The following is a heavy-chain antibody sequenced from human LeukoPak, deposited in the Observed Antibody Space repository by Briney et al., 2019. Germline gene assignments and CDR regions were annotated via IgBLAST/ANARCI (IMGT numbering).Heavy chain of an antibody. D-gene: IGHD2-15*01. CDR1: GFTFTTNW. CDR3: ARVLRYCSGGNCYSGGLGYMDV. Sequence: GGSLTLSCAASGFTFTTNWMTWGRQPPAPGLEGVATINQHASEKYYADSVKGRFTISRGNAKNSLFLQMNSLRAEDTAVYYCARVLRYCSGGNCYSGGLGYMDVWGKGTTVTISS. J-gene: IGHJ6*03. CDR2: INQHASEK. V-gene: IGHV3-7*03.